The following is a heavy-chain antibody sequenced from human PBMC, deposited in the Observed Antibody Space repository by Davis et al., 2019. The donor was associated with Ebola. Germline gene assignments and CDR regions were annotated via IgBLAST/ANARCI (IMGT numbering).Heavy chain of an antibody. CDR2: IYSGGST. J-gene: IGHJ6*02. V-gene: IGHV3-66*01. Sequence: GESLKISCAASGFTVSSNYMSWVRQAPGKGLEWVSVIYSGGSTYYADSVKGRFTISRDNSKNTLYLQMNSLRAEDTAVYYCARDEGIAVAGTPYYYYGMDVWGQGTTVTVSS. CDR1: GFTVSSNY. CDR3: ARDEGIAVAGTPYYYYGMDV. D-gene: IGHD6-19*01.